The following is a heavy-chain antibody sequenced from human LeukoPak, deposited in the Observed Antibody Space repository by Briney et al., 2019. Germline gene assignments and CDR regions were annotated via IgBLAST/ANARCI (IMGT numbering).Heavy chain of an antibody. D-gene: IGHD3-10*01. J-gene: IGHJ2*01. CDR1: GYTFTAYY. CDR3: ASPWGRWFGELIWYFDL. V-gene: IGHV1-2*02. CDR2: INPNSGGT. Sequence: GASVKVSCKASGYTFTAYYIHWVRQAPGQGLEWMGWINPNSGGTNYAQRFQGRVTMTRDTSITTAYMELSRLRSDDTAVYYCASPWGRWFGELIWYFDLWGRGPVVTVTS.